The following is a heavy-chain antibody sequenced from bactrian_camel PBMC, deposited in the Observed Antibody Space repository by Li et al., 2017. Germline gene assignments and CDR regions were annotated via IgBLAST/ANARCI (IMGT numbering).Heavy chain of an antibody. Sequence: DVQLVESGGGSVQSGGSLRLSCTTGNRHCLGWFRQAPGNECELVSAISAGGSTYYADSVKGRFTIPQDNAKNTVYLQMNSLKPEDTAVYYCAADYERLCSTVGKDDEYKFWGRGTQVTVS. V-gene: IGHV3S67*01. D-gene: IGHD4*01. CDR2: ISAGGST. CDR3: AADYERLCSTVGKDDEYKF. J-gene: IGHJ4*01. CDR1: TGNRHC.